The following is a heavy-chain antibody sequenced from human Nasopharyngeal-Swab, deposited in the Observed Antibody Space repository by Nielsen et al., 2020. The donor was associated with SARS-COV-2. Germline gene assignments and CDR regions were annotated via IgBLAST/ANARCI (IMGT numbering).Heavy chain of an antibody. CDR1: GFTFSSYS. CDR2: IKQDGSEK. Sequence: GESLKISCAASGFTFSSYSMNWVRQAPGKGLEWVANIKQDGSEKYYVDSVKGRFTISRDNAKNSLYLQMNSLRAEDTAVYYCARASGSSWDFDYWGQGTLVTVTS. J-gene: IGHJ4*02. CDR3: ARASGSSWDFDY. V-gene: IGHV3-7*03. D-gene: IGHD6-13*01.